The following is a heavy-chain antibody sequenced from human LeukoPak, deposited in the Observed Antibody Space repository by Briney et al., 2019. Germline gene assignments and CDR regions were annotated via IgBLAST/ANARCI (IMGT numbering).Heavy chain of an antibody. D-gene: IGHD1-26*01. J-gene: IGHJ6*03. CDR2: ISGGSTYI. CDR1: GFAFSTYD. Sequence: PGGSLRLSCTASGFAFSTYDMNWVRQAPGKGLEWVSSISGGSTYIYYIDSVKGRFTISRDNAKNSLYLQMESLSAEDTAVYYCARESGIMVGDYYYYYMDVWGTGTTVTVSS. CDR3: ARESGIMVGDYYYYYMDV. V-gene: IGHV3-21*01.